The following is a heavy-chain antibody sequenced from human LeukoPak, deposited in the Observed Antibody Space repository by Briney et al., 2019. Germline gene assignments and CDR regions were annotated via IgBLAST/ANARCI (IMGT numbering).Heavy chain of an antibody. D-gene: IGHD3-16*01. CDR1: GFTFDDYA. CDR2: ISWNSGSI. Sequence: PGGSLRLSCAASGFTFDDYAMHWVRQAPGKGLEWVSGISWNSGSIGYADSVKGRFTLSRDNAKNSLYLQMNSLRAEDTAVYYCARLSWFDPWGQGTLVTVSS. J-gene: IGHJ5*02. V-gene: IGHV3-9*01. CDR3: ARLSWFDP.